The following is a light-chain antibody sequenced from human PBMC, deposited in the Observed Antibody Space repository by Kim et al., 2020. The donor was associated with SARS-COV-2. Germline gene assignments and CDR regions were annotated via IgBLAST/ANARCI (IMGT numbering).Light chain of an antibody. CDR2: NAS. Sequence: EIVLTQSPATLSLSPGERATLSCRASQIVSNNLAWYQQKPGQAPRLLIYNASNRATGIPVRFSGSGSGTDFTLTISSLEPEDSAVYYCQQRSNWLTFGGGTKVDIK. CDR1: QIVSNN. J-gene: IGKJ4*01. CDR3: QQRSNWLT. V-gene: IGKV3-11*01.